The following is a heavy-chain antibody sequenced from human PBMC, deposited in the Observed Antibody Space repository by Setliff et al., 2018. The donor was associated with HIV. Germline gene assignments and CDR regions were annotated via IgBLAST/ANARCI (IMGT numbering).Heavy chain of an antibody. D-gene: IGHD3-3*01. CDR3: ASVSDFWSVSFGY. CDR2: IKQDGSEK. V-gene: IGHV3-7*03. CDR1: GFTFSNYW. Sequence: GGSLRLSCAASGFTFSNYWMSWVRQAPGKGLEWVANIKQDGSEKYYVDSVEGRFTISRDNAQNSLDLQMNSLRAEDTAVYYCASVSDFWSVSFGYWGQGALVTVSS. J-gene: IGHJ4*02.